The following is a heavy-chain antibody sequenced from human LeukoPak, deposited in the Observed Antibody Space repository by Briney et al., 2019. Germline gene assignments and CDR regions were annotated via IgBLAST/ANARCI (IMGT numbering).Heavy chain of an antibody. J-gene: IGHJ4*02. CDR2: IYHTGST. CDR1: SASIRSYH. V-gene: IGHV4-59*08. D-gene: IGHD3-22*01. CDR3: ARHKYYSDSSGYYEGFDY. Sequence: SETLSLTCPVSSASIRSYHWSWIRQPPGKGLEWIGYIYHTGSTNYNPSLRSRVTISVDTSKSQFSLQLTSVTAADPAVYYCARHKYYSDSSGYYEGFDYWGQGTLVAVSS.